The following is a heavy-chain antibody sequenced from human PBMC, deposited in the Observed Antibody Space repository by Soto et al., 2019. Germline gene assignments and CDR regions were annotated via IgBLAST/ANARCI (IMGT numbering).Heavy chain of an antibody. CDR1: GGSFSGYY. D-gene: IGHD2-2*01. V-gene: IGHV4-34*01. Sequence: PSETLSLTCAVYGGSFSGYYWGWIRQPPGKGLEWIGEINHSGSTNYNPSLKSRVTISVDTSKNQFSLKLSSVTAADTAVYYCARVPQYCSSTSCYPYYFDYWGQGTLVTVSS. CDR2: INHSGST. J-gene: IGHJ4*02. CDR3: ARVPQYCSSTSCYPYYFDY.